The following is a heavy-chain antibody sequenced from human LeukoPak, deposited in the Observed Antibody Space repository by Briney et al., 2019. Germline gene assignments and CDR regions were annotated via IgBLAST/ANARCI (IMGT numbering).Heavy chain of an antibody. CDR2: INHSGST. V-gene: IGHV4-34*01. D-gene: IGHD1-26*01. CDR1: GGSFSGYY. Sequence: SETLSLTCAVYGGSFSGYYWSWIRQPPGKGLEWIGEINHSGSTNYNPSLKSRVTISVDTSKNQLSLKLSSVTAADTAVYYCARVKRVGATGYYYYGMDVWGQGTTVTVSS. CDR3: ARVKRVGATGYYYYGMDV. J-gene: IGHJ6*02.